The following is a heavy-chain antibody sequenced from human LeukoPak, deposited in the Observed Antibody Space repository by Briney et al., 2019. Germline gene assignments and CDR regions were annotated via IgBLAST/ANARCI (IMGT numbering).Heavy chain of an antibody. J-gene: IGHJ4*02. V-gene: IGHV4-31*03. CDR2: IYYSGST. CDR3: ASAASGDCFDY. D-gene: IGHD7-27*01. CDR1: GGSISSGGYY. Sequence: SETLSLTCTVSGGSISSGGYYWSWVRQHPGRGVECIAYIYYSGSTYYNPSLKSRVTISVDTSKNQFSLKLSSVTAADTAVYYCASAASGDCFDYWGQGTLVTVSS.